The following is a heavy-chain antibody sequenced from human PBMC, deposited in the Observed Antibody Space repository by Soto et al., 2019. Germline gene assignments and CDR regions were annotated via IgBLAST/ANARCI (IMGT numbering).Heavy chain of an antibody. D-gene: IGHD6-19*01. V-gene: IGHV3-33*01. CDR3: ARDESLYSSGAIDY. CDR2: IWYDGSNK. Sequence: VAVIWYDGSNKYYADSVKGRFTISRDNSKNMLYLQMNSLRAEDTAVYYCARDESLYSSGAIDYWGQGTLVTVSS. J-gene: IGHJ4*02.